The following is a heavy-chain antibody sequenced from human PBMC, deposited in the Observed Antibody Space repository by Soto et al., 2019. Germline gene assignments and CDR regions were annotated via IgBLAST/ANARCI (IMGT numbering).Heavy chain of an antibody. V-gene: IGHV1-46*01. D-gene: IGHD6-13*01. CDR3: VIGLTAGGRXFDY. J-gene: IGHJ4*02. Sequence: GASVKVSCEASGHTFTSYYMHWVRQAPGQGLEWMGIINPSGGSTSYAQKFQGRVTMTGDMSTSTVYMELSSLRSDDTAVYHCVIGLTAGGRXFDYWGQRTLVTVSS. CDR2: INPSGGST. CDR1: GHTFTSYY.